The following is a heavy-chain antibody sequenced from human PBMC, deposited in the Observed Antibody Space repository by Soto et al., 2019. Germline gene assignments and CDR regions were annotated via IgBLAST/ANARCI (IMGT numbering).Heavy chain of an antibody. J-gene: IGHJ4*02. CDR1: GFTFSSYG. CDR3: VRRYYWGSVPFDY. V-gene: IGHV3-30*03. CDR2: ISYDGSNK. Sequence: QVQLVESGGGVVQPGRSLRLSCAASGFTFSSYGMHWVRQAPAKGLEWVAVISYDGSNKYYADSVKGRFTISRDNSKNTLYLQMNSLRAEDTAVYYCVRRYYWGSVPFDYWGQGTLVTVSS. D-gene: IGHD1-1*01.